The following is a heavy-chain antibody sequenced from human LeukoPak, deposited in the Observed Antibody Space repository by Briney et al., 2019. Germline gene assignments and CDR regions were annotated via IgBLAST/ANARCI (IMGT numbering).Heavy chain of an antibody. CDR2: ISSSGSSI. CDR1: GFTFSDYY. J-gene: IGHJ6*02. Sequence: GGSLRLSCAASGFTFSDYYMSWIRQAPGKGLEWVSYISSSGSSIKYADSVKGRFTVSRDNANNLLYLQMISLRAEDTAVYYCARALSLVYYYYGMDVWGQGTTVTVSS. D-gene: IGHD2-8*02. V-gene: IGHV3-11*01. CDR3: ARALSLVYYYYGMDV.